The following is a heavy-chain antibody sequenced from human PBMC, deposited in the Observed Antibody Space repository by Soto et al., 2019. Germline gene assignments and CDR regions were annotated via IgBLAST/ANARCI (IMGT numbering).Heavy chain of an antibody. J-gene: IGHJ4*02. V-gene: IGHV1-18*01. CDR3: APHTLDTGMPSGY. CDR1: GYTFTNYG. CDR2: IGGYKGNT. D-gene: IGHD5-18*01. Sequence: QVQLVQSGAEVREPGASVKVSCKASGYTFTNYGVSWMRQAPGQGLEWMGWIGGYKGNTNYAQKLQGRVTLTTDTPTSNADMELGSLMSGEAAVYYCAPHTLDTGMPSGYWGQGTLVTVSS.